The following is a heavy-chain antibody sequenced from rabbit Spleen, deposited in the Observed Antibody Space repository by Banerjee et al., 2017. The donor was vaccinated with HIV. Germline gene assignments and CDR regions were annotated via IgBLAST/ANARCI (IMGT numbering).Heavy chain of an antibody. Sequence: QSLEESGGDLVKPGASLTLTCKASGFSFSSSYDMCWVRQAPGKGLEWIACIYAGSSGSTYYASWAKGRFTISKTSSTTVTLQMTSLTVADTATYFCARENYAAAFHLWGPGTLVTVS. CDR1: GFSFSSSYD. CDR3: ARENYAAAFHL. D-gene: IGHD4-2*01. J-gene: IGHJ4*01. CDR2: IYAGSSGST. V-gene: IGHV1S40*01.